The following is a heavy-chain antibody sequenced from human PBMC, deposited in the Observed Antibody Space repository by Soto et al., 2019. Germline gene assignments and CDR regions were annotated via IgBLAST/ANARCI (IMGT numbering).Heavy chain of an antibody. CDR2: LGVRST. Sequence: SLRLSCAASGFTFSNYAMSWVLQAPGMGLEWVSTLGVRSTYYADSVKGRFTVSRDNSNNALYLQMNSLRVGDTAVYYCAKGTLVKPPGTRAFDVWGQGTMVTV. J-gene: IGHJ3*01. CDR3: AKGTLVKPPGTRAFDV. CDR1: GFTFSNYA. V-gene: IGHV3-23*01. D-gene: IGHD6-13*01.